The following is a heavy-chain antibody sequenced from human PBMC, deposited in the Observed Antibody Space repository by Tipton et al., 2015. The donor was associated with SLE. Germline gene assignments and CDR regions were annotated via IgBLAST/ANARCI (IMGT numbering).Heavy chain of an antibody. CDR1: GYSISRGFY. CDR3: ARDGPTWGYDYYMDV. Sequence: TLSLTCNVSGYSISRGFYWAWIRQAPGKGLEWIGSSLYRGATHYNPSLESRVTISVDTSKNQFSLKLSTVTAADTAVYYCARDGPTWGYDYYMDVWGKGTTVTVSS. CDR2: SLYRGAT. J-gene: IGHJ6*03. D-gene: IGHD7-27*01. V-gene: IGHV4-38-2*02.